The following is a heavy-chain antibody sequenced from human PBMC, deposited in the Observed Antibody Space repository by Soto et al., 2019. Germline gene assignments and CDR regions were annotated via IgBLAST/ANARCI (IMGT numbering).Heavy chain of an antibody. J-gene: IGHJ5*02. CDR3: ARDPSSTSCYQCGHWFDP. CDR2: INAGNGNT. CDR1: GYTFTSYA. Sequence: GASVKVSCKASGYTFTSYAMHWVRQAPGQRLEWMGWINAGNGNTKYSQKFQGRVTITRDTSASTAYMELSSLRSEDTAVYYCARDPSSTSCYQCGHWFDPWGQGTLVTVSS. D-gene: IGHD2-2*01. V-gene: IGHV1-3*01.